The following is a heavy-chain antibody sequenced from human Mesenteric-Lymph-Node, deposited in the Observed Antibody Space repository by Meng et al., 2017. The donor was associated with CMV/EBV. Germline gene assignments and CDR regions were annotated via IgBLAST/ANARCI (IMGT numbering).Heavy chain of an antibody. Sequence: GGSLRLSCAASGFSVNDNHMSWVRQAPGQGLEWVSVIYNIGTTSYADSVKGRLTISRDSSKDTVYLQMNSLRAEDTAVYFCVRDARRRWYFDYWGQGALVTVSS. CDR1: GFSVNDNH. V-gene: IGHV3-66*03. CDR2: IYNIGTT. CDR3: VRDARRRWYFDY. D-gene: IGHD5-24*01. J-gene: IGHJ4*02.